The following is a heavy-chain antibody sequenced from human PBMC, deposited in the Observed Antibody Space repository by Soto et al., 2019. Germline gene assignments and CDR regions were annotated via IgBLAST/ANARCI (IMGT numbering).Heavy chain of an antibody. Sequence: ASVKVSCKASGYTFTSYGISWVRQAPGQGLEWVGWISGYDGKKDYAQKFQGRVTMTTDTSTSTGYMDLRSLRSDDTAVYYCARHNSHWPNWFDPWGQGTLVPVSS. V-gene: IGHV1-18*01. J-gene: IGHJ5*02. CDR2: ISGYDGKK. CDR3: ARHNSHWPNWFDP. CDR1: GYTFTSYG. D-gene: IGHD1-1*01.